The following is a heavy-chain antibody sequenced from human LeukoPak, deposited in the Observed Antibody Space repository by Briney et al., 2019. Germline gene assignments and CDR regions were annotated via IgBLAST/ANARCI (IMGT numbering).Heavy chain of an antibody. Sequence: SETLSLICTVSGGSISSYYWSWIRQPAGKGLEWIGRIYTSGSTNYNPSLKSRVTMSVDTSKNQFSLKLSSVTAADTAVYYCARDRVTSHYYGMDVWGQGTTVTVSS. CDR3: ARDRVTSHYYGMDV. V-gene: IGHV4-4*07. CDR1: GGSISSYY. CDR2: IYTSGST. J-gene: IGHJ6*02. D-gene: IGHD4-17*01.